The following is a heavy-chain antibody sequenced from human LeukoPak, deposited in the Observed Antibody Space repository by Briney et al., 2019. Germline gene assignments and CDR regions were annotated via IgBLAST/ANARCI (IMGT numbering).Heavy chain of an antibody. CDR1: GFTFSSYS. CDR2: ISSSSSTI. J-gene: IGHJ4*02. V-gene: IGHV3-48*04. Sequence: PGGSLRLSCAASGFTFSSYSMNWVRQAPGKGLEWVSYISSSSSTIYYADSVKGRFTISRDNAKNSLYLQKNSLRAEDTAVYYCARETLRVAGGYDLDYWAREPWSPSPQ. CDR3: ARETLRVAGGYDLDY. D-gene: IGHD5-12*01.